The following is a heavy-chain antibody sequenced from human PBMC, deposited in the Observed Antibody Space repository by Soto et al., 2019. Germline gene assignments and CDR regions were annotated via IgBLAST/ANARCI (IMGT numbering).Heavy chain of an antibody. CDR1: GYTFTSYD. J-gene: IGHJ6*03. D-gene: IGHD2-15*01. Sequence: ASVKVSCKASGYTFTSYDINWVRQATGQGLEWMGWMNPNSGNTGYAQKFQGRVTMTRKTSISTAYMELCSLRSEDTAVYYCARGGYCSGGSCYAIHPYYYYYYMDVWGKGTTVTVSS. CDR2: MNPNSGNT. V-gene: IGHV1-8*01. CDR3: ARGGYCSGGSCYAIHPYYYYYYMDV.